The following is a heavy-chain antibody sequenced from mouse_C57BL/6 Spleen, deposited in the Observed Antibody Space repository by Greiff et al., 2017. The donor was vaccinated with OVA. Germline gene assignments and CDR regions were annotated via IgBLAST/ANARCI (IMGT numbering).Heavy chain of an antibody. Sequence: EVHLVESGGGLVKPGGSLKLSCAASGFTFSDYGMHWVRQAPEKGLEWVAYISSGSSTIYYADTVKGRFTISRDNAKNTLFLQMTSLRSENTAMYYCARRWLLNYAMGDWGQGTSVTVAS. CDR3: ARRWLLNYAMGD. D-gene: IGHD2-3*01. CDR2: ISSGSSTI. CDR1: GFTFSDYG. J-gene: IGHJ4*01. V-gene: IGHV5-17*01.